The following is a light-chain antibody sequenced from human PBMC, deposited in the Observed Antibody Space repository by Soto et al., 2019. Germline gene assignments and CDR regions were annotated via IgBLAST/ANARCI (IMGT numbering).Light chain of an antibody. CDR1: QSVSSNY. CDR3: QQYGSSPPIT. CDR2: LAS. J-gene: IGKJ5*01. Sequence: EIVLTQSPGTLSLSPGERVTLSCTASQSVSSNYLAWYQQKHGQAPRLLIYLASSMATAIPDRVSGSGSGTHFTLTISRLGPEDVAVYYCQQYGSSPPITFGQGTRLAIK. V-gene: IGKV3-20*01.